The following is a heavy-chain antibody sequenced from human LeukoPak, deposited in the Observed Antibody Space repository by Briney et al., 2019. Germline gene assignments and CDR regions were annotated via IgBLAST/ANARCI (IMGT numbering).Heavy chain of an antibody. CDR1: GGTFSSYA. CDR2: IVPIFGTA. Sequence: SVKVSCKASGGTFSSYAISWVRQAPGQGLEWMGGIVPIFGTANYAQQFQGRVTITADESTSTVYMELSSLRSEDTAAYYCARDSEVRRNLWHYWGQGTLVTVSS. V-gene: IGHV1-69*13. D-gene: IGHD3-10*01. CDR3: ARDSEVRRNLWHY. J-gene: IGHJ4*02.